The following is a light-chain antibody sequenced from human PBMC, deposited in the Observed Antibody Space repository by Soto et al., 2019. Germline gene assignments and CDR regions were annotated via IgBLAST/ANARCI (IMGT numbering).Light chain of an antibody. CDR3: QQYNSWPT. Sequence: EIVLTQSPATLSVSPGERATLSCRASQSVSSNLAWYQQKPGQAPRLLIYGASTRATGIPARFSGSGSGTEFTLTIRSLQSEDFAVYLCQQYNSWPTFGPGTKVDIK. J-gene: IGKJ3*01. V-gene: IGKV3-15*01. CDR2: GAS. CDR1: QSVSSN.